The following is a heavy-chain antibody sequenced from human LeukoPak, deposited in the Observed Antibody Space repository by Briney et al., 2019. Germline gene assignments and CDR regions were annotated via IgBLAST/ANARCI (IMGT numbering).Heavy chain of an antibody. CDR3: ARGFLYYYYMDV. V-gene: IGHV4-59*01. D-gene: IGHD2/OR15-2a*01. CDR1: GGSISSYY. J-gene: IGHJ6*03. CDR2: IYYSGST. Sequence: SETLSLTCTVSGGSISSYYCSWIRQPPGKGLEWIGYIYYSGSTNYNPSLKSRVTISVDTSKNQFSLKLSSVTAADTAVYYCARGFLYYYYMDVWGKGTTVTVSS.